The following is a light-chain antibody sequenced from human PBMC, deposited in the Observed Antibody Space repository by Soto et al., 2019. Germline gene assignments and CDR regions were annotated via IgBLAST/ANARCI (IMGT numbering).Light chain of an antibody. Sequence: EIGLTQSPATLSLSPGDRATLSCRASQSVSRYLAWYQQKPGQAPRLLIHDTSTRATGVPDTFSGSGSGTDFTLNNSSQEPEDSSMYYCQQRFSWPPTFGGGTHVEIK. CDR2: DTS. CDR3: QQRFSWPPT. J-gene: IGKJ4*01. CDR1: QSVSRY. V-gene: IGKV3-11*01.